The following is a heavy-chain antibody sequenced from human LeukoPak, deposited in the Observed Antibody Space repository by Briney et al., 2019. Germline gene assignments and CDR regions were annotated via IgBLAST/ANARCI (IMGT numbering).Heavy chain of an antibody. CDR3: AKTRPLDSSSWSHGDY. V-gene: IGHV3-23*01. J-gene: IGHJ4*02. CDR1: GFTFSSYA. D-gene: IGHD6-13*01. Sequence: GGSLRLSCAASGFTFSSYAMSWVRQASGKGLEWVSAISGSGDSTYYGDSVKGRFTISRDNSKNTLYLQMNSLRAEDTAVYYCAKTRPLDSSSWSHGDYWGQGTLVTVSS. CDR2: ISGSGDST.